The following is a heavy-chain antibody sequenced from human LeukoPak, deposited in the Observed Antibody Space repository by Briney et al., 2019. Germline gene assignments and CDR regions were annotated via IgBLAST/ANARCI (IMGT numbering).Heavy chain of an antibody. J-gene: IGHJ4*02. CDR3: AREYSSSYFDY. D-gene: IGHD6-6*01. Sequence: GGSLRLSCAASGFTFSSYGMHWVRQAPGKGLEWVAVIWYDGGNKYYADSVKGRFTISRDNSKNTLYLQMNSLRAEDTAVYYCAREYSSSYFDYWGQGTLVTVSS. CDR1: GFTFSSYG. CDR2: IWYDGGNK. V-gene: IGHV3-33*01.